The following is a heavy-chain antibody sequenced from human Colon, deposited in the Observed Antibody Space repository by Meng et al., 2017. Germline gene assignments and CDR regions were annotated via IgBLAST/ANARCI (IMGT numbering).Heavy chain of an antibody. CDR1: GFTFSSYS. V-gene: IGHV3-21*01. J-gene: IGHJ3*02. CDR3: ARESRGASPGPFDI. D-gene: IGHD1-26*01. CDR2: ISSSSSYI. Sequence: GGSLRLSCAASGFTFSSYSMNWVRQAPGKGLEWVSSISSSSSYIYYADSVKGRLTISRDNAKNSLYLQMNSLRAEDTAVYYCARESRGASPGPFDIWGQGTMVTVSS.